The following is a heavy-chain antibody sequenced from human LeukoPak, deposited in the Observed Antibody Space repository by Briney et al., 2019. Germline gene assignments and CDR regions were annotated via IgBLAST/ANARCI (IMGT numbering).Heavy chain of an antibody. D-gene: IGHD3-10*01. CDR3: ARVRKDIQSMVRGQNYYYYYMDV. V-gene: IGHV3-21*01. CDR1: GFTFSSYS. CDR2: ISSSSIYI. Sequence: PGGSLRLSCAASGFTFSSYSMNWVRQAPGKGLEWVSSISSSSIYIYYADSVKGRFTISRDNAKNSLYVQMNSLRAEDTAVYYCARVRKDIQSMVRGQNYYYYYMDVWGKGTTVTISS. J-gene: IGHJ6*03.